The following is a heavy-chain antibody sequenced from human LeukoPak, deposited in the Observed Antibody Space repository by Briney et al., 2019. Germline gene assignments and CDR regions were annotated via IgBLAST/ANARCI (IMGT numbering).Heavy chain of an antibody. CDR3: AADRGGNSDLRY. D-gene: IGHD4-23*01. CDR2: IFVGSGIT. CDR1: GFTLTRSA. V-gene: IGHV1-58*02. J-gene: IGHJ4*02. Sequence: GTSVKVSCKAFGFTLTRSAMPWVRQARVQRREWIGWIFVGSGITNYAQKFQERVTITRDMSTSTASMELISLRSEDTAVYYCAADRGGNSDLRYWGQGTLVTVSS.